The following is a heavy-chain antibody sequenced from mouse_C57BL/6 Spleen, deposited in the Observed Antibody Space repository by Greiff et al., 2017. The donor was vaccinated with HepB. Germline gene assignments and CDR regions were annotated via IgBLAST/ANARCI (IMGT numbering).Heavy chain of an antibody. CDR3: ARGQYYGSSPLEWYFDV. CDR1: GYTFTSYW. Sequence: VQLQQSGAELVRPGSSVKLSCKASGYTFTSYWMHWVKQRPIQGLEWIGNIDPSDSETHYNQKFKDKATLTVDKSSSTAYMQLSSLTSEASAFYYCARGQYYGSSPLEWYFDVWGTGTTVTVAS. D-gene: IGHD1-1*01. V-gene: IGHV1-52*01. J-gene: IGHJ1*03. CDR2: IDPSDSET.